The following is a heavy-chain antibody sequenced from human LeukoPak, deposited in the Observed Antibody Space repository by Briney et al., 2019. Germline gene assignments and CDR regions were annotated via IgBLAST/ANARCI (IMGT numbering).Heavy chain of an antibody. CDR3: VRGGKSRFAY. V-gene: IGHV3-7*01. D-gene: IGHD1-26*01. Sequence: PGGSLRLSCAVSGFTFNTYWMSWVRQAPGKGLEWVANIEGGGNERYYVDSVKGRFTISRDNAKSSLLLQMNNLRVEDTAMYYCVRGGKSRFAYWGQGTLVTVSP. CDR2: IEGGGNER. J-gene: IGHJ4*02. CDR1: GFTFNTYW.